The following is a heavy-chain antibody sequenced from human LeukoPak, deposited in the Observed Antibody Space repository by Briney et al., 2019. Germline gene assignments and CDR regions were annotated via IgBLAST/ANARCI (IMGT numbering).Heavy chain of an antibody. CDR1: GFILNTAW. D-gene: IGHD3-3*01. CDR2: IKSKIDGGAT. Sequence: RGSLRLSRAVSGFILNTAWMNSVRQAAGKELEWVGRIKSKIDGGATDYAAPVKGRLIISRADSKNRPHRQMSRLKTENTPGYFCTTLELLPHKPFDYWGQGSLVTVSS. V-gene: IGHV3-15*07. J-gene: IGHJ4*02. CDR3: TTLELLPHKPFDY.